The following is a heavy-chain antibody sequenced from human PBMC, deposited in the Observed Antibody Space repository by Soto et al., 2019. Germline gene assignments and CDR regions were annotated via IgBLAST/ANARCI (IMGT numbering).Heavy chain of an antibody. CDR2: ISGGGGST. V-gene: IGHV3-23*01. CDR3: AKDGDILSGYPEYFQH. CDR1: GFTFSSYA. D-gene: IGHD3-9*01. Sequence: GGSLRLSCAASGFTFSSYAMSWVRQAPGKGLECVSSISGGGGSTYYADSVKGRSTISRDNSKNTLYLQMNSLRAEDTAVYYCAKDGDILSGYPEYFQHWGQGTLVTVSS. J-gene: IGHJ1*01.